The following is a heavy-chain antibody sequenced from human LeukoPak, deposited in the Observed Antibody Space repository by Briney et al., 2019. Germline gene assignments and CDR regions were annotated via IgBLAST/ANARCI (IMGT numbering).Heavy chain of an antibody. CDR1: GFTFSSYG. Sequence: PGGSLRLSCAASGFTFSSYGMHWIRQVPGKGLEWVAFIRYDGSNRHYADSVKGRFTISRDNSKNTLYLQMNSLRAEDTAVYYCAKDLEYSGTYPDALDIWGQGTMVTVSS. D-gene: IGHD1-26*01. V-gene: IGHV3-30*02. J-gene: IGHJ3*02. CDR2: IRYDGSNR. CDR3: AKDLEYSGTYPDALDI.